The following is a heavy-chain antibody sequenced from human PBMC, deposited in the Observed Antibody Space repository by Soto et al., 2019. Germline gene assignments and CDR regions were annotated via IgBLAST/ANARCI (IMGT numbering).Heavy chain of an antibody. D-gene: IGHD5-12*01. CDR1: GFTFSSYA. V-gene: IGHV3-48*01. CDR2: ISSSTTTI. J-gene: IGHJ4*02. CDR3: APGWLRIDY. Sequence: EVQLVESGGGLVQPGGSLRLSCAASGFTFSSYALNWVRQAPGKGLEWISYISSSTTTIYYADSVKGRFTISRDNAKNSLFLQMSSLRAEDTAVYYCAPGWLRIDYWGQGILVTVSS.